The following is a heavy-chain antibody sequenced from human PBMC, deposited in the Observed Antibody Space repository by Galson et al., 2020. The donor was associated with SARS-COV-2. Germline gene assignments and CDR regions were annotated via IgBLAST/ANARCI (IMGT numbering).Heavy chain of an antibody. CDR3: ARRSYYYDSSGYWFWFDP. D-gene: IGHD3-22*01. CDR1: GYSISSGYY. J-gene: IGHJ5*02. V-gene: IGHV4-38-2*01. CDR2: IYHRGST. Sequence: SETLSLTCAVSGYSISSGYYSGWIRPPTGNGLQWIGRIYHRGSTYYNPSLKSRVTISVDTSKNQFSLKLSSVTAADTAVYYCARRSYYYDSSGYWFWFDPWGQGTLVTVSS.